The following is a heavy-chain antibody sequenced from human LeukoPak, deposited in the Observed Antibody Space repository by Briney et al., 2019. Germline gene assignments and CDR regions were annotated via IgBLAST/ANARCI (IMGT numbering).Heavy chain of an antibody. J-gene: IGHJ4*02. D-gene: IGHD6-19*01. CDR1: GFTFISYG. Sequence: GGSLRLSCAASGFTFISYGMHWVRQAPGKGLEWVAVIWYDGNNKYYADSVKDRFTISRDNSKNTLFLQMNSLRAEDTAVYFCAKVTISYSSGLFDYRGQGTLVTVSS. V-gene: IGHV3-33*06. CDR2: IWYDGNNK. CDR3: AKVTISYSSGLFDY.